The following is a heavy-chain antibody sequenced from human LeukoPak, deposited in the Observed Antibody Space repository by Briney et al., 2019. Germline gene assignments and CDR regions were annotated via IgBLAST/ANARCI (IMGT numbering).Heavy chain of an antibody. Sequence: GGSPRLSCAASGYTFSSYWMHWVRQAPGKGLVWVSRINSNGSSTSYADSVKGRFTISRDNAKNTLYLQMNSLRAADTAVYYCARVAGGSSPYYFDYWGRGTLVTVSS. CDR1: GYTFSSYW. J-gene: IGHJ4*02. V-gene: IGHV3-74*01. CDR3: ARVAGGSSPYYFDY. D-gene: IGHD6-13*01. CDR2: INSNGSST.